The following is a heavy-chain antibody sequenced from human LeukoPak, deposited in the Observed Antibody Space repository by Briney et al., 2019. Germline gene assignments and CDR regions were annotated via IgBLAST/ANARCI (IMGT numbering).Heavy chain of an antibody. V-gene: IGHV4-39*01. Sequence: SETLSFTCTVSGGSISSGSYYWGWIRQPPGKGLEWIGSIYSSGSTYYNPSLKSRVTISADTSKNQFSLNLTSVTAADTAAYYCARQRGYSGNYYSSSHFDYWGQGALVTVSS. CDR2: IYSSGST. D-gene: IGHD5-12*01. CDR1: GGSISSGSYY. CDR3: ARQRGYSGNYYSSSHFDY. J-gene: IGHJ4*02.